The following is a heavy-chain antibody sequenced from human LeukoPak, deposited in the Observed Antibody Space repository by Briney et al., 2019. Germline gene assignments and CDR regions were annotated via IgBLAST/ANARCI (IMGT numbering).Heavy chain of an antibody. J-gene: IGHJ4*02. Sequence: GASVKVSCKASGGTFSSYAISWVRQAPGQGLEWMGGIIPIFGTANYAQKFQGRVTITTDESTSTAYMELSSLRSEDTAVYYCARDSSPGQLAAADSWGQGTLVTVSS. CDR2: IIPIFGTA. CDR1: GGTFSSYA. V-gene: IGHV1-69*05. D-gene: IGHD6-13*01. CDR3: ARDSSPGQLAAADS.